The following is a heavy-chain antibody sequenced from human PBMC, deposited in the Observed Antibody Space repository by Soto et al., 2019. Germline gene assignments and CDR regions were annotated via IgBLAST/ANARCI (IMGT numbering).Heavy chain of an antibody. CDR2: IISSGST. J-gene: IGHJ6*02. V-gene: IGHV4-59*01. CDR1: GGSISSYY. CDR3: AKAHSSGWYGYGMDV. Sequence: PSETLSLTCTVSGGSISSYYWSWIRQPPGKGLEWIGYIISSGSTNYNPSLKSRVTISIDTSKNQFSLKLSSVTAADTAVYYCAKAHSSGWYGYGMDVWGQGTTVTVSS. D-gene: IGHD6-19*01.